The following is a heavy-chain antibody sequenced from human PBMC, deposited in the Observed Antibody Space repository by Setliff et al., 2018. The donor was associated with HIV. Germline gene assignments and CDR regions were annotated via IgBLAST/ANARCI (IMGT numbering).Heavy chain of an antibody. Sequence: AASVKVSCKASGYTFTGYYIHWVRQAPGQGLEWVGRTNPNSGDTNYAQKFQGRVTMTRDTSINTAYMDLGRLRSDDTAVYYCARRGVGTSDAFDLWGQGTMVTVSS. J-gene: IGHJ3*01. D-gene: IGHD2-8*01. CDR1: GYTFTGYY. CDR3: ARRGVGTSDAFDL. CDR2: TNPNSGDT. V-gene: IGHV1-2*06.